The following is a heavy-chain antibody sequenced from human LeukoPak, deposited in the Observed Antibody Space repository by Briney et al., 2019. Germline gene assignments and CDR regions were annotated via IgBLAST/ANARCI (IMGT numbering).Heavy chain of an antibody. J-gene: IGHJ4*02. D-gene: IGHD3-10*01. Sequence: GGSLRLSCAAAGFIFRNYWMGWGRQAPGKGLEWVANINEDGSEKYYVDSVKGRFIISRDNAKNSLYLQMNILRAEETAVFYCLSGSGHCGQGALVTVSS. CDR3: LSGSGH. V-gene: IGHV3-7*01. CDR2: INEDGSEK. CDR1: GFIFRNYW.